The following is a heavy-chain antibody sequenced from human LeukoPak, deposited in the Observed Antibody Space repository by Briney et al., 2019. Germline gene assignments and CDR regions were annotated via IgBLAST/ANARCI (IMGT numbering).Heavy chain of an antibody. V-gene: IGHV4-38-2*01. Sequence: SETLSLTCAVSGYSISSGYYWGWIRQSPGKGLEWIGSIYHSGSTYYNPSLKSRVPISVDTSKNQFSLKLSSVTAADTAVYYCARRGGVVLDYSCQGTLVTVSS. CDR2: IYHSGST. D-gene: IGHD3-3*01. CDR3: ARRGGVVLDY. J-gene: IGHJ4*02. CDR1: GYSISSGYY.